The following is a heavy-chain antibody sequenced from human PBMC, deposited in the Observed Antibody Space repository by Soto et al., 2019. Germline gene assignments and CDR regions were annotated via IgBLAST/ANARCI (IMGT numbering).Heavy chain of an antibody. CDR1: GYSFTSYW. Sequence: PGESLKISCTGSGYSFTSYWITWVRQMPGKGLEWMGRIDPSDSYTNYSPSFQGHVTISVDKSISTAYLQWSSLKASDTAMYYCARRGSSSSIDYWGQGTLVTVSS. CDR3: ARRGSSSSIDY. CDR2: IDPSDSYT. J-gene: IGHJ4*02. V-gene: IGHV5-10-1*01. D-gene: IGHD6-6*01.